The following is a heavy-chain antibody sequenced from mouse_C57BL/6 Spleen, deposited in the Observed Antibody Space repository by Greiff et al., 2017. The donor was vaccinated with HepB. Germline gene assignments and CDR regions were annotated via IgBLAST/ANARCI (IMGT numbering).Heavy chain of an antibody. CDR1: GFTFSDYG. V-gene: IGHV5-17*01. CDR2: ISSGSSTI. CDR3: ARHDAYAMDY. Sequence: EVKLVESGGGLVKPGGSLKLSCAASGFTFSDYGMHWVRQAPEKGLEWVAYISSGSSTIYYADTVKGRFTISRDNAKNTLFLQMTSLRSEDTAMYYCARHDAYAMDYWGQGTSVTVSS. J-gene: IGHJ4*01.